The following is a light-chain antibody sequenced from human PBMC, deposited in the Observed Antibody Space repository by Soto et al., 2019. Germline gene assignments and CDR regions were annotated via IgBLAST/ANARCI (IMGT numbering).Light chain of an antibody. Sequence: DIVLTQSPDSLAVSLGERATINCKSSQSVFYSSNHKNYLAWYQQKPGQPPKLLIYWASTRESGVPDRFSGSGSGTDLTLTISSLQAEDVALYYCQQYYSAPWTFGQGTKVEIK. CDR2: WAS. CDR3: QQYYSAPWT. V-gene: IGKV4-1*01. CDR1: QSVFYSSNHKNY. J-gene: IGKJ1*01.